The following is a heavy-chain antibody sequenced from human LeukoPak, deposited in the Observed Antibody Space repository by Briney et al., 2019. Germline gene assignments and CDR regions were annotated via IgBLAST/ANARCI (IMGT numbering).Heavy chain of an antibody. CDR2: ISSSSSYI. J-gene: IGHJ4*02. V-gene: IGHV3-21*01. D-gene: IGHD5-12*01. CDR1: GFTFSSYS. CDR3: ARFPLYSGYDFL. Sequence: GGSLRLSCAASGFTFSSYSMNWVRQAPEKGLEWVSSISSSSSYIYYADSVKGRFTISRDNAKNSLYLQMNSLRAEDTAVYYCARFPLYSGYDFLWGQGTLVTVSS.